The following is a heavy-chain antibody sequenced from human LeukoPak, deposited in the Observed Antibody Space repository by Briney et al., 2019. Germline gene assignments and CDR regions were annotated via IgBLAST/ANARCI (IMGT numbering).Heavy chain of an antibody. J-gene: IGHJ4*02. Sequence: GGSLRLSCAASGFTFSSYAMSWVRQAPGKGLEWVSAISGSGGSTYYADSVKGRFTISRDNAKNSLYLQMNSLRAEDTAVYYCARMYYYDSSGYYYHLDYWGQGTLVTVSS. D-gene: IGHD3-22*01. V-gene: IGHV3-23*01. CDR2: ISGSGGST. CDR3: ARMYYYDSSGYYYHLDY. CDR1: GFTFSSYA.